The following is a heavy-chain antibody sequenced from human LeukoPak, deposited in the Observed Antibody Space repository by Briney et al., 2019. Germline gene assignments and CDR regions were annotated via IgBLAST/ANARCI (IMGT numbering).Heavy chain of an antibody. CDR3: ARDGGVAAHPGVTDY. J-gene: IGHJ4*02. CDR1: GGTFSSYA. Sequence: ASVKVSCKASGGTFSSYAISWVRQAPGQGLEWMGGIIPIFGTANYAQKFQGRVTITTDESTSTAYMELSSLRSEDTAVYYCARDGGVAAHPGVTDYWGQGTLVTVSS. D-gene: IGHD6-6*01. V-gene: IGHV1-69*05. CDR2: IIPIFGTA.